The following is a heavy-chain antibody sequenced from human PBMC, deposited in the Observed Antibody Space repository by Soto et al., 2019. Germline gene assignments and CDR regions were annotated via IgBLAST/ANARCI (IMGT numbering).Heavy chain of an antibody. V-gene: IGHV1-2*04. CDR1: GYTFTGYY. CDR3: ARRGGYSYGPNDYYYGMDV. CDR2: INPNSGGT. Sequence: ASVKVSCKASGYTFTGYYMHWVRQAPGQGLEWMGWINPNSGGTNYAQKFQGWVTMTRDTSISTAYMELSRLRSDDTAVYYCARRGGYSYGPNDYYYGMDVWGQGTTVTAP. D-gene: IGHD5-18*01. J-gene: IGHJ6*02.